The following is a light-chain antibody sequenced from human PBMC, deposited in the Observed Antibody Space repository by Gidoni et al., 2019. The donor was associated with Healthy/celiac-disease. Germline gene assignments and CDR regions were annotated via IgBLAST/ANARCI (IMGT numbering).Light chain of an antibody. CDR1: QDISHY. Sequence: IQMTQSPSSLSASVGDRVTITCQARQDISHYLNWYQQQPGKAPKLLIYDASNLETGVPSRVSGSGSGTDFTFTISSLQPEDIATYYCQQYDNLPITFGQGTRLEIK. V-gene: IGKV1-33*01. J-gene: IGKJ5*01. CDR3: QQYDNLPIT. CDR2: DAS.